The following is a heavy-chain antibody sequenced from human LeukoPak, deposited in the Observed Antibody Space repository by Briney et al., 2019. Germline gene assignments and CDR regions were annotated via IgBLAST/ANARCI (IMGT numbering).Heavy chain of an antibody. CDR1: GFTFSSYA. Sequence: GVSLRLSCAASGFTFSSYAMSWVRQAPGKGLEWVSSISGGGAVTYYAGSVKGRFTISRDNSKNTLYLQMNSLRADDTAVYYCAKAVGHIDYWGQGTLVTVSS. V-gene: IGHV3-23*01. J-gene: IGHJ4*02. CDR2: ISGGGAVT. CDR3: AKAVGHIDY.